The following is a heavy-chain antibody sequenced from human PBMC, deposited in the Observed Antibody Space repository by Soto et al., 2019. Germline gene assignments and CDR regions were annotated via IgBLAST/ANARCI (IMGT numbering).Heavy chain of an antibody. J-gene: IGHJ4*02. D-gene: IGHD2-8*01. Sequence: PGGSLRLSCAASGFTFSSYSMNWVRQAPGKGLEWVSYISSSSNSIYYADSVKGRFTISRDNAKNSLHLQMNSLRAEDTAVYYCARVWRCTSGVCYRRGHDYDGFEHWGQGTLVTVSS. CDR2: ISSSSNSI. CDR1: GFTFSSYS. V-gene: IGHV3-48*01. CDR3: ARVWRCTSGVCYRRGHDYDGFEH.